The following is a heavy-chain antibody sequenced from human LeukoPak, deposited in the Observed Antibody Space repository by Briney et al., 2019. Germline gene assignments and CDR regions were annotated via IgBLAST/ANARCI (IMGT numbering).Heavy chain of an antibody. CDR1: GYTFGDYG. Sequence: GGSLRLSCAASGYTFGDYGMSWVRQVPGKGLEWVSGTNRRGDITGYADFVKGRFTISRDNAKNSLYLQMNSLRVEDTALNHCARKGLGGELGGFDSWGQGTLVTVSS. D-gene: IGHD1-7*01. CDR3: ARKGLGGELGGFDS. J-gene: IGHJ4*02. V-gene: IGHV3-20*01. CDR2: TNRRGDIT.